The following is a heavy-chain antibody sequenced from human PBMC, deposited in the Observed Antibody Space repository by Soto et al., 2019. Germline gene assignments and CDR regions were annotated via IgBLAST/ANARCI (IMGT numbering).Heavy chain of an antibody. J-gene: IGHJ6*02. V-gene: IGHV3-23*01. CDR3: AKDRMTKESYYYYNGMDV. CDR2: ISGSGGST. Sequence: RRLSCAASGFTFSSYAMSWVRQAPGKGLQWVSTISGSGGSTYYADSVKGRFTISRDNSKNTLYLQMNSLRAEDTAVYYCAKDRMTKESYYYYNGMDVWGQGTTVTVSS. CDR1: GFTFSSYA. D-gene: IGHD4-17*01.